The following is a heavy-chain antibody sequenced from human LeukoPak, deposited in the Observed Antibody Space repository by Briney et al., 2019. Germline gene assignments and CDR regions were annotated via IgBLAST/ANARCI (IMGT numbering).Heavy chain of an antibody. CDR1: GGSFSGYY. CDR2: INHSGST. CDR3: ARVINYYDSSGYYYAGSRGYFDY. Sequence: SETLSLTCAVYGGSFSGYYRSWIRQPPGKGLEWIGEINHSGSTNYNPSLKSRVTISVDTSKNQFSLKLSSVTAADTAVYYCARVINYYDSSGYYYAGSRGYFDYWGQGTLVTVSS. V-gene: IGHV4-34*01. J-gene: IGHJ4*02. D-gene: IGHD3-22*01.